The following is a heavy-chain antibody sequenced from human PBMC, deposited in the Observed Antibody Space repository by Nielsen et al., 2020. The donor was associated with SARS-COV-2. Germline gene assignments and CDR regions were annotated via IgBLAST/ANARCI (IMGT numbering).Heavy chain of an antibody. CDR3: AKSSAYGYYYYYGMDV. J-gene: IGHJ6*02. Sequence: GESLMISCAASGFTFSSYGMHWVRQAPGKGLEWVAVISYDGSNKYYADSVKGRFTISRDNSKNTLYLQMNSLRAEDTAVYYCAKSSAYGYYYYYGMDVWGQGTTVTVSS. CDR1: GFTFSSYG. CDR2: ISYDGSNK. V-gene: IGHV3-30*18. D-gene: IGHD3-10*01.